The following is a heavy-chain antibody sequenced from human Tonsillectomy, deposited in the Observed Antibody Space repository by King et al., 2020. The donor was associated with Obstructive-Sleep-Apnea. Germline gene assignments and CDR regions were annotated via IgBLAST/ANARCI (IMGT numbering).Heavy chain of an antibody. D-gene: IGHD2-15*01. J-gene: IGHJ6*02. CDR2: IIPIFGTA. CDR1: GGTFSSYA. Sequence: VQLVESGAEVKKPGSSVKVSCKASGGTFSSYAISWVRQAPGQGLEWMGGIIPIFGTANYAQKFQGRVTITADESTSTAYMELSSLRSEDTAVYYCASHRRVCSGGSCYLPNQYYYGMDVWGQGTTVTVSS. CDR3: ASHRRVCSGGSCYLPNQYYYGMDV. V-gene: IGHV1-69*01.